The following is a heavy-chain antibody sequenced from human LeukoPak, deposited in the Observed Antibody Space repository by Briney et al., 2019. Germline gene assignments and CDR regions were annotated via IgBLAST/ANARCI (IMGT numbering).Heavy chain of an antibody. V-gene: IGHV4-34*01. CDR3: ERRWYSSSWYAYFQH. Sequence: SETLSLTCAVYGGSFSGYYWSWIRQPPGKGLEWIGEINHSGSTNYNPSLKSRVTISVDTSKNQFSLKLSSVTAADTAVYYCERRWYSSSWYAYFQHWGQGTLVTVSS. J-gene: IGHJ1*01. CDR2: INHSGST. D-gene: IGHD6-13*01. CDR1: GGSFSGYY.